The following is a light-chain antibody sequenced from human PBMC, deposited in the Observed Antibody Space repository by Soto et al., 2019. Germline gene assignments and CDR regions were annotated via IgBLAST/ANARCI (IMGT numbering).Light chain of an antibody. J-gene: IGKJ1*01. CDR1: QSVSTSK. CDR3: QQYGSSPKT. Sequence: EVVMTQSPATRSASPAERFTFSCMTSQSVSTSKLAWYQQRPGQAPRLLMYDASRRATGIPDRFSGSGSGTDFTLTISRLEPEDVAVYYCQQYGSSPKTFGQGTKVDNK. V-gene: IGKV3-20*01. CDR2: DAS.